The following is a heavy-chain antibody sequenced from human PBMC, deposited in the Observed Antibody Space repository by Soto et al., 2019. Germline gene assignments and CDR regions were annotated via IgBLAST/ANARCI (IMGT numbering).Heavy chain of an antibody. Sequence: ASVKVSCKTSCYTCSNDVITWVRQAPGQPLEWLGWISLYSDGTNYAQKFQGRVSMTTDTSTTTAYMELRSLRSDDTAVYYCARVVPGAEAWFGPWGQGTLVTVSS. CDR3: ARVVPGAEAWFGP. CDR2: ISLYSDGT. D-gene: IGHD2-2*01. V-gene: IGHV1-18*01. J-gene: IGHJ5*02. CDR1: CYTCSNDV.